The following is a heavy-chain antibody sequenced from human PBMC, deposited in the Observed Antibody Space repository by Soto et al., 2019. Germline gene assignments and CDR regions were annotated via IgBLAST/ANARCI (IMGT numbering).Heavy chain of an antibody. D-gene: IGHD1-26*01. J-gene: IGHJ4*02. CDR2: IYYSGST. V-gene: IGHV4-39*01. Sequence: PSETLSLTCTVSGGSISSSSYYWGWIRQPPGKGLEWIGSIYYSGSTYYNPSLKSRVTISVDTSKNQFSLKLSSVTAADTAVYYCARHEVGVVGGYFDYWGQGTLVTVSS. CDR1: GGSISSSSYY. CDR3: ARHEVGVVGGYFDY.